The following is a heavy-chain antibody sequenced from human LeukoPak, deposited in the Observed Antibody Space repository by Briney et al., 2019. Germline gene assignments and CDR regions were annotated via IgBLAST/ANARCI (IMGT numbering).Heavy chain of an antibody. J-gene: IGHJ4*02. CDR2: ISYDGSNK. Sequence: GGSLRLSCAASGFTFSSYAMHWVRQAPGKGLEWVAVISYDGSNKYYADSVKGRFTISRDNSKNTLYLQMNSLRAEDTAVYYCARDIGIVGARGIDYWGQGTLVTVFS. CDR1: GFTFSSYA. D-gene: IGHD1-26*01. V-gene: IGHV3-30*01. CDR3: ARDIGIVGARGIDY.